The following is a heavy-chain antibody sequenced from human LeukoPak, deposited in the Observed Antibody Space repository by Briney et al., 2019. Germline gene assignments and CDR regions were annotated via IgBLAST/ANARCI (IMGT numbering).Heavy chain of an antibody. CDR1: GYTLTELS. V-gene: IGHV1-24*01. Sequence: ASVKVSCKVSGYTLTELSMHWVRQAPGKGLEWMGGFDPEDGETIYAQKFQGRVTMTEDTSTDTAYMELSSLRSEDTAVYYCATWGGMARGVIYYYYYMDVWGKGTTVTVSS. J-gene: IGHJ6*03. D-gene: IGHD3-10*01. CDR2: FDPEDGET. CDR3: ATWGGMARGVIYYYYYMDV.